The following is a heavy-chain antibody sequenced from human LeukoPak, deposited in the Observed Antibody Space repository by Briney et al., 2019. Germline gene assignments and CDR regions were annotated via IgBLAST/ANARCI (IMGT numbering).Heavy chain of an antibody. V-gene: IGHV4-34*01. CDR1: GGSFSGYY. J-gene: IGHJ4*02. CDR2: INHSGST. CDR3: ANGWGYFDY. Sequence: SETLSLTCAVYGGSFSGYYWSWIRQPPGKGLEWIGEINHSGSTNYNPSLKSRVTISVDTSKNQFSLKLSSVTAADTAVYYCANGWGYFDYWGQGTLVTVSS. D-gene: IGHD6-19*01.